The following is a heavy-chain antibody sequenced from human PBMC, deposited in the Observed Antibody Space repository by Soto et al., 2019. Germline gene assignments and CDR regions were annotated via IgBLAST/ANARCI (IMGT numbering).Heavy chain of an antibody. Sequence: PGGSLRLSCAASGFTFSSYAMSWVRQAPGKGLEWVSAISGSGGSTYYADSVKGRFTISRDNSKNTLYLQMNSLRAEDTAVYYCAKKRRYSGYSYDFDYWGQGTLVTVSS. V-gene: IGHV3-23*01. CDR3: AKKRRYSGYSYDFDY. J-gene: IGHJ4*02. CDR2: ISGSGGST. D-gene: IGHD5-12*01. CDR1: GFTFSSYA.